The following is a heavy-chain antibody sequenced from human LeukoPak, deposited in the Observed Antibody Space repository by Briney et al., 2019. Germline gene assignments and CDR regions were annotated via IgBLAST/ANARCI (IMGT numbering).Heavy chain of an antibody. Sequence: ASVKVSCKVSGYTLTELSMHWVRQAPGKGLEWMGGFDPEDGETIYAQKFQGRVTMTEDTSTDTAYMELSSLRSEDTAVYYCATDRGEYDFWSSQGSFDYWGQGTLVTVSS. CDR1: GYTLTELS. D-gene: IGHD3-3*01. V-gene: IGHV1-24*01. CDR2: FDPEDGET. CDR3: ATDRGEYDFWSSQGSFDY. J-gene: IGHJ4*02.